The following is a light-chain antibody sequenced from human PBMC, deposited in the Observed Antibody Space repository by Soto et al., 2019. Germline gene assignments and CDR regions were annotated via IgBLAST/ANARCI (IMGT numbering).Light chain of an antibody. Sequence: QSVLTQPASVSGAPGQSVTISCTGTSSDLGACDDVSWYQQLPGKAPKLLIYDDSNRPSGLSNRFSGSKSGNSASLTITGLQAEDEADYYCKSYDSNMTARVFGGGTKLTVL. CDR2: DDS. J-gene: IGLJ2*01. CDR3: KSYDSNMTARV. V-gene: IGLV2-14*03. CDR1: SSDLGACDD.